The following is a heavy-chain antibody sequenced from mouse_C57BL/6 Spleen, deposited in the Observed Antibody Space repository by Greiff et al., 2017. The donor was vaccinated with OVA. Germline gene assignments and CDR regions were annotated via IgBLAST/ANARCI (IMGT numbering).Heavy chain of an antibody. CDR1: GYAFSSYW. V-gene: IGHV1-80*01. J-gene: IGHJ2*01. D-gene: IGHD1-1*01. Sequence: VQLQQSGAELVKPGASVKISCKASGYAFSSYWMNWVKQRPGKGLEWIGQIYPGDGDTNYNGKFKGKATLTADKSSSTAYMQLSSLTSEDSAVYFCARSGVDYYGSSLYYFDYWSQGTTLTVSS. CDR2: IYPGDGDT. CDR3: ARSGVDYYGSSLYYFDY.